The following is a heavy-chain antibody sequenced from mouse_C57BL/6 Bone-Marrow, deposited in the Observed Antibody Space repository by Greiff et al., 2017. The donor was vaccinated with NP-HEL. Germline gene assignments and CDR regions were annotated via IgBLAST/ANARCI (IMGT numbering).Heavy chain of an antibody. J-gene: IGHJ1*03. D-gene: IGHD2-1*01. CDR3: ARVGGNYGYFDV. Sequence: QVQLQQPGAELVRPGTSVKLSCKASGYTFTSYWMHWVKQRPGQGLEWIGVIDPSDSYTNYNQKFKGKATLTVDTSSSTAYLQLSSLTSEDSAVYYGARVGGNYGYFDVGGTGTTVTVSA. V-gene: IGHV1-59*01. CDR2: IDPSDSYT. CDR1: GYTFTSYW.